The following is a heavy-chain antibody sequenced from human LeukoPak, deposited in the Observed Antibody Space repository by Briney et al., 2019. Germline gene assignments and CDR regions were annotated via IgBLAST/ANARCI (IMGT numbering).Heavy chain of an antibody. CDR1: GGSISSYY. CDR2: IYYSGST. CDR3: ARVPTVTFFDY. D-gene: IGHD4-17*01. Sequence: SETLSLTCTVSGGSISSYYWGWIRQPPGKGLEWIGTIYYSGSTYYNPSLKSRVTISVDTSKNQFSLKLSSVTAADTAVYYCARVPTVTFFDYWGQGTLVTVSS. V-gene: IGHV4-39*07. J-gene: IGHJ4*02.